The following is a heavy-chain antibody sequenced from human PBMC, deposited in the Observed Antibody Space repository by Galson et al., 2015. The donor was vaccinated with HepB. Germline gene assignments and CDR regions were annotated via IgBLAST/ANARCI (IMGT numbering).Heavy chain of an antibody. Sequence: SLRLSCAASGFTFSSYAMHWVRQAPGKGLEYVSAISSNGGSTYYADSVKGRFTISRDNSKNTLYLQMSSLRAEDTAVYYCVKDRLYSSSWYRGHFGFDYWGQGTLVTVSS. V-gene: IGHV3-64D*06. CDR2: ISSNGGST. J-gene: IGHJ4*02. CDR3: VKDRLYSSSWYRGHFGFDY. CDR1: GFTFSSYA. D-gene: IGHD6-13*01.